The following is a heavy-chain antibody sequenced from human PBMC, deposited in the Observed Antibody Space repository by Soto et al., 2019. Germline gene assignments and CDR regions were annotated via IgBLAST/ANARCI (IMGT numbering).Heavy chain of an antibody. CDR3: ARVSGSSRMYYFDY. D-gene: IGHD6-19*01. J-gene: IGHJ4*02. Sequence: EVQLVESGGGLVKPGGSLRLSCAASGFTFSSYRMNWVRQAPGKGLEWVSSISSSSSYIYYADSVKGRFTISRDNAKNSLYLQMNSLRAEDTAVYYCARVSGSSRMYYFDYWGQGTLVTVSS. CDR2: ISSSSSYI. CDR1: GFTFSSYR. V-gene: IGHV3-21*01.